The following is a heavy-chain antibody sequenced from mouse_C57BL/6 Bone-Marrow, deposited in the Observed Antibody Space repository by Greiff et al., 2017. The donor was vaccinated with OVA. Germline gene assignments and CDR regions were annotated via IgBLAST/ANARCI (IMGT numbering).Heavy chain of an antibody. D-gene: IGHD2-1*01. CDR1: GYTFTSYW. V-gene: IGHV1-55*01. CDR3: ARESLRYGNYFFYAMDY. CDR2: IYPGSGST. Sequence: QVQLQQSGAELVKPGASVKMSCKASGYTFTSYWITWVKQRPGQGLEWIGDIYPGSGSTNYNEKFKSKATLTVDTSSSTAYLQLSSLTSEDSAVYYCARESLRYGNYFFYAMDYWGQGTSVTVSS. J-gene: IGHJ4*01.